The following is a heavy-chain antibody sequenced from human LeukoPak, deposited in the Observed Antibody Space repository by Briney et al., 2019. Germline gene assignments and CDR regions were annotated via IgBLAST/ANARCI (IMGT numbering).Heavy chain of an antibody. CDR2: INHSGST. Sequence: MSSETLSLTCAVYGGSFSGYYWSWIRQPPGKGLEWIGEINHSGSTNYNPSLKSRVTISVDTSKNQFSLKLSSVTAADTAVYYCATDGGSYGFDYWGQGTLVTVSS. J-gene: IGHJ4*02. CDR3: ATDGGSYGFDY. CDR1: GGSFSGYY. V-gene: IGHV4-34*01. D-gene: IGHD1-26*01.